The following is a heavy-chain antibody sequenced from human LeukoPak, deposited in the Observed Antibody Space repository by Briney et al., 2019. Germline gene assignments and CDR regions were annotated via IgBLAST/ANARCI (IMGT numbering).Heavy chain of an antibody. CDR3: ARVYGSIAY. Sequence: ASVKLPCKASGYTFTSYDINWVRQATGQGLEWMGWMNPKSGDTGHAHKFQGRVTMTRDTSMSTAYMELSSLRSDNTAVYYCARVYGSIAYWGQ. CDR2: MNPKSGDT. D-gene: IGHD1-26*01. V-gene: IGHV1-8*01. J-gene: IGHJ4*02. CDR1: GYTFTSYD.